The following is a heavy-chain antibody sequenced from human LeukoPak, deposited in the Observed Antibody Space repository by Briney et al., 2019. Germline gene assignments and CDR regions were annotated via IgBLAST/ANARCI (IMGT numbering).Heavy chain of an antibody. J-gene: IGHJ4*02. D-gene: IGHD6-6*01. Sequence: GGSLRLSCTASGFDFSSQWMSWVRQAPGKGLEWVAIVNQGATQKYYVDSVKGRFTISRDNAENSLYLQMNSLRADDTAVYYCAREESSSSGYYFDYWGQGALVTVSS. CDR1: GFDFSSQW. V-gene: IGHV3-7*01. CDR3: AREESSSSGYYFDY. CDR2: VNQGATQK.